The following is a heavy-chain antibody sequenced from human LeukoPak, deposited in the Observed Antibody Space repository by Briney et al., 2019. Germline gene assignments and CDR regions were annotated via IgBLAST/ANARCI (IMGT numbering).Heavy chain of an antibody. V-gene: IGHV4-30-2*01. J-gene: IGHJ4*02. D-gene: IGHD6-13*01. CDR1: GGSISSGGYY. Sequence: SETLSLTCTVSGGSISSGGYYWSWIRQPPGKGLEWIGYIYHSGSTYYNPSLKSRVTISVDRSKNQFSLKLSSVTAADTAVYYCARGIAAAKTHFDYWGQGTLVTVSS. CDR2: IYHSGST. CDR3: ARGIAAAKTHFDY.